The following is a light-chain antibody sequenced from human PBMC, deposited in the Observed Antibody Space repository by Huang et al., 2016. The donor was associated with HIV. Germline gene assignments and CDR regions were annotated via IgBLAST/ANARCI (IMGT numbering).Light chain of an antibody. CDR3: QQPGS. CDR1: QSVGGY. J-gene: IGKJ2*01. Sequence: EIVLTQSPATLSLSPGERATLSCRASQSVGGYLAWYQQKPGQAPRLLIYDTSTRATGIPARFSGSGSEKDFTLTISSLEPEDFAVYYCQQPGSFGQGTKVDIK. V-gene: IGKV3-11*01. CDR2: DTS.